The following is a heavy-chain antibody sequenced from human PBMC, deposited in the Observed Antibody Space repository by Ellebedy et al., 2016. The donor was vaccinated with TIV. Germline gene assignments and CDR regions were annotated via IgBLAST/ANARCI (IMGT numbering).Heavy chain of an antibody. CDR2: IKQDGCEG. V-gene: IGHV3-7*03. J-gene: IGHJ4*02. Sequence: GESLKISCAASRFPFSNYLMTWVPHAPGTGPECVANIKQDGCEGYYMDSVKGRYTIYRDNAKNSLYLQMNSLRAEGTAVYFCARSRGVSYWGQGTMVTVSS. CDR3: ARSRGVSY. D-gene: IGHD2-8*01. CDR1: RFPFSNYL.